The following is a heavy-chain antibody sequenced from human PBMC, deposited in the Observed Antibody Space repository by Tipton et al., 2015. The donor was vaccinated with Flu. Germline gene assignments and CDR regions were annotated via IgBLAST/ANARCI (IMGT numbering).Heavy chain of an antibody. CDR3: ARTSVFGVAPDHYYGMGV. CDR2: ITGDGSST. V-gene: IGHV3-74*01. Sequence: SLRLSCAASGFTFSNYWMHWVRQAPGKGLVWVSRITGDGSSTIYADSVKGRFTISRDNAKNTLYLQMNSLRAEDTAVYYCARTSVFGVAPDHYYGMGVWGPGTTVTVSS. J-gene: IGHJ6*02. CDR1: GFTFSNYW. D-gene: IGHD3-3*01.